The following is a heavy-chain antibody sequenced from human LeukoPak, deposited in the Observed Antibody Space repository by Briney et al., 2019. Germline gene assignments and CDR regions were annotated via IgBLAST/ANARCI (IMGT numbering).Heavy chain of an antibody. J-gene: IGHJ4*02. Sequence: GGSLRLSCAASGFTFSSYAMHWVRQAPGKGLEWVAVISYDGSNKYYADSVKGRFTISRDNSKNTLYLQMNSLRAEDTAVYYCARDYDSGGYHDYWGQGTLVTVSS. V-gene: IGHV3-30*04. CDR2: ISYDGSNK. CDR1: GFTFSSYA. CDR3: ARDYDSGGYHDY. D-gene: IGHD3-22*01.